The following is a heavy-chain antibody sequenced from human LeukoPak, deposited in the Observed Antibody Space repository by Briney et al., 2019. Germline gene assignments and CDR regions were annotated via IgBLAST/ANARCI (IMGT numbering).Heavy chain of an antibody. CDR2: INPNSGGT. Sequence: GPSLKASCKPSGTTFTGSYMHWVRQALEQGLEGMGWINPNSGGTNYAQKFQGWVTMTRDTSISTAYMELSRLRSDDTAVYYCARSRSIHHMDVWGKGTTVTVSS. J-gene: IGHJ6*04. CDR1: GTTFTGSY. V-gene: IGHV1-2*04. CDR3: ARSRSIHHMDV.